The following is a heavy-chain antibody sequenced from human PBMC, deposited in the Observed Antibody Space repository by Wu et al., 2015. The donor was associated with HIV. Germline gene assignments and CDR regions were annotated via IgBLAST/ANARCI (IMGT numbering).Heavy chain of an antibody. CDR2: IIPVFGTT. D-gene: IGHD3-10*01. CDR3: GRAQTWFGELSPYYYYMDV. V-gene: IGHV1-69*12. Sequence: QVQLVQSGTEVKKPGSSVKVSCKASGGSFSSFGISWVRQAPGQGLEWMGGIIPVFGTTTYAQKFQGRVTITADESTSTAYMELNSLRSEDTAVYFCGRAQTWFGELSPYYYYMDVWGKGTTVTVSS. J-gene: IGHJ6*03. CDR1: GGSFSSFG.